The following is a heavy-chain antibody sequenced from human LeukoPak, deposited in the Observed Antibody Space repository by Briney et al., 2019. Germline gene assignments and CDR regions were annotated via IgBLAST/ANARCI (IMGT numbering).Heavy chain of an antibody. D-gene: IGHD6-13*01. Sequence: GGSLRLSCAASEFTFSSYAMHWVRQAPGKGLEWVAVISYDGSNKYYADSVKGRFTISRDNSKNTLYLQMNSLRAEDTAVYYCARFRGLRHSSSWYFDYWGQGTLVTVSS. J-gene: IGHJ4*02. CDR3: ARFRGLRHSSSWYFDY. CDR1: EFTFSSYA. CDR2: ISYDGSNK. V-gene: IGHV3-30*04.